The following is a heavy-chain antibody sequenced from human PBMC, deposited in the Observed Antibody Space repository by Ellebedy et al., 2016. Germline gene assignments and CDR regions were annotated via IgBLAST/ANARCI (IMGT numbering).Heavy chain of an antibody. CDR2: INRYGSIT. CDR1: GFNFDGFS. CDR3: VEERYGVQFVLGS. D-gene: IGHD6-6*01. J-gene: IGHJ5*02. V-gene: IGHV3-43*01. Sequence: GGSLRLXCAASGFNFDGFSMHWARQAPGKGLEWVSLINRYGSITYYADSVKGRFTISRDNSRNSLYLQMNSLRPEDTALYYCVEERYGVQFVLGSWGQGTLVTVAS.